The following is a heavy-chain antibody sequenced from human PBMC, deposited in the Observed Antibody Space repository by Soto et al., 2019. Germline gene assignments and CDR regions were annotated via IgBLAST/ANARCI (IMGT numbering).Heavy chain of an antibody. CDR2: IDPSDSYT. Sequence: PGESLKISCKGSGYSFTSYWISWVRQMPGKGLEWMGRIDPSDSYTNYSPSFQGHVTISADKSISTAYLQWSSLKASDTAMYYCARPPYYNDSSGPSDYWGQGTLVTVSS. CDR3: ARPPYYNDSSGPSDY. D-gene: IGHD3-22*01. CDR1: GYSFTSYW. V-gene: IGHV5-10-1*01. J-gene: IGHJ4*01.